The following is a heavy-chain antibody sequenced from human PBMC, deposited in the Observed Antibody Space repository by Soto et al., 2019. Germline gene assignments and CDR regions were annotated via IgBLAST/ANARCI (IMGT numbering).Heavy chain of an antibody. D-gene: IGHD2-2*02. CDR1: GFTFSSYG. V-gene: IGHV3-30*18. J-gene: IGHJ6*02. Sequence: GGSLRLSCAASGFTFSSYGMHWVRQAPGKGLEWVAVISYDGSNKYYADSVKGRFTISRDNSKNTLYLQMNSLRAEDAAVYYCAKVGYCSSTSCYKRGARRQPYGMDVWGQGTTVTAP. CDR3: AKVGYCSSTSCYKRGARRQPYGMDV. CDR2: ISYDGSNK.